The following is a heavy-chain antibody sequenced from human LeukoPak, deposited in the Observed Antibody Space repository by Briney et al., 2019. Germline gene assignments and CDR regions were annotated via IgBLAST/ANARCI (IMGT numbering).Heavy chain of an antibody. Sequence: SETLSLTCTVSGGSISSYYWSWIRQPPGKGLEWIGYIYYSGSTNYNPSLKSRVTISVDTSKNQFSLKLSSVTAADTAVYYCARAGPLSYPRSYYYYYYMDVWGKGTTVTASS. CDR2: IYYSGST. D-gene: IGHD1-26*01. CDR3: ARAGPLSYPRSYYYYYYMDV. CDR1: GGSISSYY. V-gene: IGHV4-59*01. J-gene: IGHJ6*03.